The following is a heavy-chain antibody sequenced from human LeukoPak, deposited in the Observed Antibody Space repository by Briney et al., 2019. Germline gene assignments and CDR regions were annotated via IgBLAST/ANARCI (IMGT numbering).Heavy chain of an antibody. D-gene: IGHD3-22*01. CDR2: ISVGSNYI. CDR3: ARLRRNSDRSGYYYYYDY. J-gene: IGHJ4*02. Sequence: GGSLRLSCAASGYTFSSYSINWVRQAPGKGLEWVSSISVGSNYIYYADSVRGRFSISRDDARNSLYLQMDSLKGDDTAVYYCARLRRNSDRSGYYYYYDYWGQGTLVTVSS. V-gene: IGHV3-21*01. CDR1: GYTFSSYS.